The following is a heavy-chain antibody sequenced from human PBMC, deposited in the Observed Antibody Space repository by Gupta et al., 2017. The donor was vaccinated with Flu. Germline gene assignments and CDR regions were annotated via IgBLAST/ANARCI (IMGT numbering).Heavy chain of an antibody. D-gene: IGHD1-26*01. CDR1: GFIFSSYA. J-gene: IGHJ6*02. CDR3: AKDIMGGSLTYYYYGMDV. V-gene: IGHV3-23*01. CDR2: ISGSGGST. Sequence: EVQLLESGGGLVQPGGSLRLSCAASGFIFSSYAMRWVRHAPVKGLELVSAISGSGGSTYDADSVKGRFTISRDNSKNTLYLQMNSLRAEDTAVYYCAKDIMGGSLTYYYYGMDVWGQGTTVTVSS.